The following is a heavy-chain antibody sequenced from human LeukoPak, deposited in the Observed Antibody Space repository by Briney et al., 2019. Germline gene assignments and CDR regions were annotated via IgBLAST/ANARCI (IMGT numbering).Heavy chain of an antibody. Sequence: PGGSLRLSCAASGFTFTRYWMVWVHQAPGKGLEWVANVKHDGSDKNYVDSVKGRFTISRDNAENLLYLQMNSLRAEDTAVYFCAREDWGPDYWGQGTLVTVSS. CDR2: VKHDGSDK. V-gene: IGHV3-7*01. D-gene: IGHD7-27*01. CDR3: AREDWGPDY. J-gene: IGHJ4*02. CDR1: GFTFTRYW.